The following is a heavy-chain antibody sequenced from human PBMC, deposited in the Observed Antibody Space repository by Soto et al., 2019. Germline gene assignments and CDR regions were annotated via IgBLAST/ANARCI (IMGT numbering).Heavy chain of an antibody. Sequence: ASVKVSCKASGYTFTSYDINWVRQATGQGLEWMGWMNPNSGNTGYAQKFQGRVTMTRNTSISTAYMELSSLRSEDTAVYYCARGHPTGGYGSGSYYISDYWGQGTLVTVSS. CDR1: GYTFTSYD. D-gene: IGHD3-10*01. J-gene: IGHJ4*02. CDR3: ARGHPTGGYGSGSYYISDY. V-gene: IGHV1-8*01. CDR2: MNPNSGNT.